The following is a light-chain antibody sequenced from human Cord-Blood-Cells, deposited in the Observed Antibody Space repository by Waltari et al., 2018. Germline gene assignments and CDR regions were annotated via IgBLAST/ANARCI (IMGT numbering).Light chain of an antibody. Sequence: SALTQPRSVSGSPGQSVTISCTGTSSDVGGYNYVSWYQQHPGKAPKLMIYDVSKRPSGVPDRFSGSKSGNTASLTISGLQAEDEAVYYCCSYAGSYTLVFGGGTKLTVL. V-gene: IGLV2-11*01. CDR1: SSDVGGYNY. J-gene: IGLJ2*01. CDR2: DVS. CDR3: CSYAGSYTLV.